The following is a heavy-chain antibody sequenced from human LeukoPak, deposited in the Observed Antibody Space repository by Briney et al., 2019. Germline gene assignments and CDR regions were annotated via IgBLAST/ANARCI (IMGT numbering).Heavy chain of an antibody. CDR1: GGSISSGDYY. V-gene: IGHV4-61*08. J-gene: IGHJ4*02. CDR2: IYYSGST. D-gene: IGHD4-17*01. CDR3: ARQKLLRYDN. Sequence: PSETLSLTCTVSGGSISSGDYYWSWIRQPPGKGLEWIGYIYYSGSTNYNPSLKSRVTISVDTSKNQFSLKLSSVTAADTALYYCARQKLLRYDNWGQGTLVTVSS.